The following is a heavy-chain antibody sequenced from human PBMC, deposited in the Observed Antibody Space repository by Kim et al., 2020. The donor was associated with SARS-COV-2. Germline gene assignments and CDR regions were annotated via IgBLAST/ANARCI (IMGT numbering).Heavy chain of an antibody. CDR2: IWYDGSNK. J-gene: IGHJ6*02. CDR1: GFTFSSYG. CDR3: ARPTVTTNLDGMDV. Sequence: GGSLRLSCAASGFTFSSYGMHWVRQAPGKGLEWVAVIWYDGSNKYYADSVKGRFTISRDNSKNTLYLQMNSLRAEDTAVYYCARPTVTTNLDGMDVWGQGTTVTVSS. V-gene: IGHV3-33*01. D-gene: IGHD4-17*01.